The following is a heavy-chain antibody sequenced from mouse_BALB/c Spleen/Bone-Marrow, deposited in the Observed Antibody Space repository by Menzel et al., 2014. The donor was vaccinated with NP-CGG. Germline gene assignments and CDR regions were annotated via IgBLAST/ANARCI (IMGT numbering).Heavy chain of an antibody. J-gene: IGHJ1*01. CDR1: GFSLTSYG. D-gene: IGHD1-1*01. CDR2: IWSDGST. CDR3: ARHYYGSSYWYFDV. V-gene: IGHV2-6-1*01. Sequence: QVQLKESGPGLVAPSQSLSITCTISGFSLTSYGVHWVRQPPGEGLEWLVVIWSDGSTTYNSALKSRLSISKDNSKSQVFLKMNSLQTDDTAMYYCARHYYGSSYWYFDVWGAGTTVTVSS.